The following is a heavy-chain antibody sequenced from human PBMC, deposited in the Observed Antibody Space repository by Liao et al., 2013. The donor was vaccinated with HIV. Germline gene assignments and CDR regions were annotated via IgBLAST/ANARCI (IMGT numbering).Heavy chain of an antibody. D-gene: IGHD3-22*01. CDR2: INQSGST. J-gene: IGHJ4*02. Sequence: QLQLQVSGPGLLKPSETLSLTCTVSGGSIITSTYYWSWVRQPPGKGLEWIGEINQSGSTNYNPSLKSRVTISVDTSKNQFSLKLSSVTAADTAVYYCARERGYYDSSGYPSYYFDYWGQGTLVTVSS. CDR3: ARERGYYDSSGYPSYYFDY. V-gene: IGHV4-39*07. CDR1: GGSIITSTYY.